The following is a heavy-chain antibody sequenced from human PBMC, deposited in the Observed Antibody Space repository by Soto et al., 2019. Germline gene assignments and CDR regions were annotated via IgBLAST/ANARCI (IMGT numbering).Heavy chain of an antibody. D-gene: IGHD3-22*01. CDR2: IIPIFGTA. J-gene: IGHJ3*02. CDR3: ARADSSGYYVEGAFDI. Sequence: GASVKVSCKASGGTFSSYAISWVRQAPGQGLEWMGGIIPIFGTANYAQKFQGRVTITADESTSTGYMELSSLRSEDTAVYYCARADSSGYYVEGAFDIWGQGTMVTVSS. V-gene: IGHV1-69*13. CDR1: GGTFSSYA.